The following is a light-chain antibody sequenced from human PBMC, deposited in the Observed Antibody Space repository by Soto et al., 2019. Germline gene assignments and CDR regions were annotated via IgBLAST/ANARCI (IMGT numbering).Light chain of an antibody. Sequence: DVRLTQSPSSVSASVGDSLTLTCRSSETVTSYLNWYQQKPGKAPALLIYAASSLQSGVPSRFSGSGSGTDFTLTISSLQPGDFATYYCQQSYGTPQITFGGGTKVDI. CDR2: AAS. CDR1: ETVTSY. J-gene: IGKJ4*01. V-gene: IGKV1-39*01. CDR3: QQSYGTPQIT.